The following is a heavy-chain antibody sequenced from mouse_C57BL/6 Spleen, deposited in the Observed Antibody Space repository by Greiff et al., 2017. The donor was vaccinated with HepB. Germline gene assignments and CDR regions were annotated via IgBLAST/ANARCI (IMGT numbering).Heavy chain of an antibody. CDR3: ARGYDGVDY. CDR1: GYSITSGYY. CDR2: IIYDGSN. J-gene: IGHJ2*01. Sequence: ESGPGLVKPSQSLSLTCSVTGYSITSGYYWNWIRQFPGNKLEWMGYIIYDGSNNNNPSLKNRISITRDTSKNQFFLKLNAVNTEDTATYYCARGYDGVDYWGQGTTLTVSS. V-gene: IGHV3-6*01. D-gene: IGHD2-2*01.